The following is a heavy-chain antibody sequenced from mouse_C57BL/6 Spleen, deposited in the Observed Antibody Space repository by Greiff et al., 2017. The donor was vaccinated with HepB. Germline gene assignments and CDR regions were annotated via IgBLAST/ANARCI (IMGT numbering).Heavy chain of an antibody. V-gene: IGHV1-64*01. Sequence: QVQLQQPGAELVKPGASVKLSCKASGYTFTSYWMHWVKQRPGQGLEWIGMIHPNSGSTKYNEKFKSKATLTVDKSSSTAYMQLSSLTSEDSAVYYCARWGYYAMDYWGQGTSVTVSS. CDR1: GYTFTSYW. CDR3: ARWGYYAMDY. J-gene: IGHJ4*01. CDR2: IHPNSGST.